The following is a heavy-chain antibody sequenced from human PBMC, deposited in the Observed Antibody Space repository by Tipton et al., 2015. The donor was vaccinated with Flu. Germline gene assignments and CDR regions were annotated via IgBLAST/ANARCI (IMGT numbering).Heavy chain of an antibody. J-gene: IGHJ4*02. V-gene: IGHV4-39*07. CDR1: GASISSTSYF. D-gene: IGHD2-15*01. Sequence: TLSLTCTVSGASISSTSYFWGWIRQPPGKGLEWIGTMYHNGGTYFNPSLKSRVSMAVDTSEKQFSLKMKSVTVADTAVYYCTRQVEAATRSSSWGQGTLVTVSS. CDR2: MYHNGGT. CDR3: TRQVEAATRSSS.